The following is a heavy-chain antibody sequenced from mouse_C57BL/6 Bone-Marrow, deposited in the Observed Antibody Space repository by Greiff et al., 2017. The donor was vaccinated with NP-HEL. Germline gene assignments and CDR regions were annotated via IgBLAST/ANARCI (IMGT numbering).Heavy chain of an antibody. CDR1: GYTFTSYW. Sequence: QVQLQQPGAELVKPGASVKLSCKASGYTFTSYWMHWVKQRPGQGLEWIGMIHPNSGSTNYNEKFKSKATLTVDKSSSTAYMQLSSLTSEDSAVYYCARSDYGNYWWYAMDYWGQGTSVTVSS. V-gene: IGHV1-64*01. CDR2: IHPNSGST. D-gene: IGHD2-1*01. J-gene: IGHJ4*01. CDR3: ARSDYGNYWWYAMDY.